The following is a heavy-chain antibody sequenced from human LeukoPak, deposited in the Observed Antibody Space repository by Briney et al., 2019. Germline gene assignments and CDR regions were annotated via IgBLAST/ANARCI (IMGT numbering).Heavy chain of an antibody. D-gene: IGHD2-2*01. Sequence: RASVKVSCKASGGTFSSYAISWVRQAPGQGLEWMGGIIPIFGTANYAQKFQGRVTITADESTSTAYMELSSLRSEDTAVYYCASGPLGYCSSTSCRYYMDVWGKGTTVTISS. CDR3: ASGPLGYCSSTSCRYYMDV. CDR1: GGTFSSYA. V-gene: IGHV1-69*13. J-gene: IGHJ6*03. CDR2: IIPIFGTA.